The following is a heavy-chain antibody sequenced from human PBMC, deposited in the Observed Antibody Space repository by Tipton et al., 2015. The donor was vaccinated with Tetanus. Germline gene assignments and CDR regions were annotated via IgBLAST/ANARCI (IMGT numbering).Heavy chain of an antibody. CDR1: GGSISSGGYY. Sequence: TLSLTCTVSGGSISSGGYYWSWIRQHPGKGLEWIGYIYYSGGTYYNPSLKSRVTISVDTSKNQFSLKLSSVTAADTAVYYCARAEPKGGRSYYYGMDVWGQGTTVTVSS. CDR2: IYYSGGT. D-gene: IGHD1-14*01. V-gene: IGHV4-31*03. J-gene: IGHJ6*02. CDR3: ARAEPKGGRSYYYGMDV.